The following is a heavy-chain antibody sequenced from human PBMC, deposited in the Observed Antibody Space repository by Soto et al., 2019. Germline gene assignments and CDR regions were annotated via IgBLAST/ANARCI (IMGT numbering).Heavy chain of an antibody. V-gene: IGHV3-74*01. CDR3: GRDLHIAAADY. Sequence: GGSLRLSCAASGFTFSAYWIHWVRRTPGKGLVWVSRINRDGSATNYADSVKGRFAVSRDNAKKTVFLQMNSLRAEDTAVYYCGRDLHIAAADYWGQGALVTVYS. D-gene: IGHD6-25*01. CDR2: INRDGSAT. J-gene: IGHJ4*02. CDR1: GFTFSAYW.